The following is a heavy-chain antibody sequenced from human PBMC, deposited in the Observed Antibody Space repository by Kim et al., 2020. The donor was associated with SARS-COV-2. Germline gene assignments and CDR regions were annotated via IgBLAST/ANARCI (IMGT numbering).Heavy chain of an antibody. Sequence: GGSLRLSCAASGFTFSTYAVSWVRQAPGKGLEWVSGISGSGGSTYYADSVKGRFTISRDNSKNTMYLQMNSLRADDTAVYYCAPRVAEIDYWGQGTLVTVSS. V-gene: IGHV3-23*01. J-gene: IGHJ4*02. CDR2: ISGSGGST. CDR1: GFTFSTYA. D-gene: IGHD6-19*01. CDR3: APRVAEIDY.